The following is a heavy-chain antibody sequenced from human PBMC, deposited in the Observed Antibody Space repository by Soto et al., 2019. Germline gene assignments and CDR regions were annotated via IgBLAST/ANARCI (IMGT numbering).Heavy chain of an antibody. CDR3: AIEGGQGWFDP. D-gene: IGHD2-15*01. CDR1: GCAFSNVV. CDR2: IIPMLDIV. Sequence: SSVKVSCKGFGCAFSNVVISWVRQAPGQGLEWVGGIIPMLDIVHYAQKFQGRVAITADESTSTAYMELSSLSSEDTAVYYCAIEGGQGWFDPWGKGSMVPVSS. J-gene: IGHJ5*02. V-gene: IGHV1-69*13.